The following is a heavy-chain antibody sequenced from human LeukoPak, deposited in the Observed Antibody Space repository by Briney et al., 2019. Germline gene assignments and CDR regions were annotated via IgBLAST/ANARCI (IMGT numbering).Heavy chain of an antibody. CDR2: ISVYNGNT. Sequence: GASVKASCRASGYTFINYDISWVRQAPGQGLEWMGWISVYNGNTKYAQKLQGRVTMTTDTSTSTAYMELRSLRSDDAAVYYCARGLMVSGTYHGDGIVYWGQGTLVTVSS. J-gene: IGHJ4*02. V-gene: IGHV1-18*01. D-gene: IGHD1-26*01. CDR1: GYTFINYD. CDR3: ARGLMVSGTYHGDGIVY.